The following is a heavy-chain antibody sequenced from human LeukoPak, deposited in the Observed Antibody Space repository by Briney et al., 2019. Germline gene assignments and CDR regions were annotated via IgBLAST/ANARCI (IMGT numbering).Heavy chain of an antibody. Sequence: PSETLSLTCTVSGGVIRTYYWSWIRQPPGKGLEYIGYIYYTGSTTYNPSLESRVTISVDTSKNQFSLQLTSVTAADTAVYHCARETYCSGGTGVFGPDYWGQGTLVTVSS. CDR3: ARETYCSGGTGVFGPDY. V-gene: IGHV4-59*12. CDR2: IYYTGST. CDR1: GGVIRTYY. J-gene: IGHJ4*02. D-gene: IGHD2-8*02.